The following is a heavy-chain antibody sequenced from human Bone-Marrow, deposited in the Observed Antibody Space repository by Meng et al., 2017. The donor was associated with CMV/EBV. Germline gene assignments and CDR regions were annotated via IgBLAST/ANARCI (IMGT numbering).Heavy chain of an antibody. D-gene: IGHD3-3*01. J-gene: IGHJ6*02. CDR3: ARDQVLRFLEWFNYYYYGMDV. CDR1: GFTFSDYY. Sequence: GESLKISCAASGFTFSDYYMSWIRQAPGKGLEWVSYISSSGSTIYYADSVKGRFTISRDNAKNSLYLQMNSLRAEDTAVYYCARDQVLRFLEWFNYYYYGMDVWGQGTTVTVSS. V-gene: IGHV3-11*04. CDR2: ISSSGSTI.